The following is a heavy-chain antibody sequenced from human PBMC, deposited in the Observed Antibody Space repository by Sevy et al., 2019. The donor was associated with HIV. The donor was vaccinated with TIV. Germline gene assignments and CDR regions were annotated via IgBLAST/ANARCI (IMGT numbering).Heavy chain of an antibody. CDR2: IAYDGSNK. D-gene: IGHD3-3*01. CDR3: ARPRFLEWLSSAAFDI. CDR1: GFVFSSYA. J-gene: IGHJ3*02. Sequence: GGSLRLSCTASGFVFSSYAMHWVRQAPGKGLEWVAFIAYDGSNKNYADSVKGRFTLSRDNSKNTLYLQMKSLGAEDTAVYYCARPRFLEWLSSAAFDIWGQGTMVTVSS. V-gene: IGHV3-30*04.